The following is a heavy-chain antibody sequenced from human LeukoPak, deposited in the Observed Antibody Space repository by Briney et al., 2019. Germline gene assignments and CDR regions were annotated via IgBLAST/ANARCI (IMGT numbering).Heavy chain of an antibody. J-gene: IGHJ3*02. CDR3: ARAYDSSGYERDAFDI. CDR2: MNPNSGNT. V-gene: IGHV1-8*03. CDR1: GYTFTGYY. Sequence: ASVKVSCKTSGYTFTGYYMHWVRQATGQGLEWMGWMNPNSGNTGYAQKFQGRVTITRNTSISTAYMELSSLRSEDTAVYYCARAYDSSGYERDAFDIWGQGTMVTVSS. D-gene: IGHD3-22*01.